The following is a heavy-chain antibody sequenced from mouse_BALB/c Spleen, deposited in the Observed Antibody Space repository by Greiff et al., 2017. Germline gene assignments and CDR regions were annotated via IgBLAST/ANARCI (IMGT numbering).Heavy chain of an antibody. Sequence: EVQGVESGGDLVKPGGSLKLSCAASGFTFSSYGMSWVRQTPDKRLEWVATISSGGSYTYYPDSVKGRFTISRDNAKNTLYLQMSSLKSEDTAMYYCARQDYGSREDWFAYWGQGTLVTVSA. V-gene: IGHV5-6*01. CDR3: ARQDYGSREDWFAY. CDR2: ISSGGSYT. J-gene: IGHJ3*01. CDR1: GFTFSSYG. D-gene: IGHD1-1*01.